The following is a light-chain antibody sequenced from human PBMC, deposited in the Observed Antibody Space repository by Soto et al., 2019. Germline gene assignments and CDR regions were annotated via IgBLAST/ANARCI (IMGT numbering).Light chain of an antibody. Sequence: DIRLTQSPSSLSASVGDRVTISCRASQSISTYLMWYQQKQGKAPNLLIYGASGLQNGVPSRFTGSGSGTEFTLTIRGLQPEDFGTYYCQQSSITPRSFGQGTKVEIK. CDR3: QQSSITPRS. V-gene: IGKV1-39*01. CDR1: QSISTY. CDR2: GAS. J-gene: IGKJ1*01.